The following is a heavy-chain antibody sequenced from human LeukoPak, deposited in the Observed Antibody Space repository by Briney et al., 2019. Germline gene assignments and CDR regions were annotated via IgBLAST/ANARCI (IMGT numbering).Heavy chain of an antibody. D-gene: IGHD3-9*01. J-gene: IGHJ4*02. Sequence: PGRSLRLSCTASGFTFGDYAMSWVRQAPGKGLEWVGFIRSKAYGGTTEYAASVKGRFTFSRDDSKSIAYLQMNSLKTEDTAVYYCTREGYFDWLLTPDYWGQGTLVTVSS. CDR2: IRSKAYGGTT. CDR3: TREGYFDWLLTPDY. V-gene: IGHV3-49*04. CDR1: GFTFGDYA.